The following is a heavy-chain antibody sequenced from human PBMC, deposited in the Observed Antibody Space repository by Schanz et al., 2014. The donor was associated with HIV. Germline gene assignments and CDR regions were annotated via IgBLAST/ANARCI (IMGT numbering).Heavy chain of an antibody. CDR2: IKQDGSEK. Sequence: EVQLVESGGGLVKPGGSLRLSCAASGFTFSSYSMNWVRQAPGKGLEWVANIKQDGSEKYYVDSVKGRFTISRDNAKNSLYLQMNSLRAEDTAVYYCARDFQSAPYYLDFWGQGVLVTVSS. CDR3: ARDFQSAPYYLDF. V-gene: IGHV3-7*01. J-gene: IGHJ4*02. CDR1: GFTFSSYS.